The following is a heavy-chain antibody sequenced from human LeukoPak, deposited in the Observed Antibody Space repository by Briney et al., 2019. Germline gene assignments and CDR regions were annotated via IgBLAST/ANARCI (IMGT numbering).Heavy chain of an antibody. D-gene: IGHD3-22*01. CDR2: IYAGGST. CDR1: GFTVSSNY. J-gene: IGHJ4*02. V-gene: IGHV3-53*01. CDR3: ARLDYYDSSGYYQYYFDY. Sequence: GGSLRLSCAASGFTVSSNYMSWVRQAPGKGLEWVSIIYAGGSTSYADSVKGRFTISRDNSKNTLYLQMNSLRAEDTAVYYCARLDYYDSSGYYQYYFDYWGQGTLVTVSS.